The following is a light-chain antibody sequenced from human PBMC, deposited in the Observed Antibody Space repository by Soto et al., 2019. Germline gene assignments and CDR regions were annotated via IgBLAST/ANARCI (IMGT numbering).Light chain of an antibody. CDR3: SSLTTSDTWV. CDR2: EGS. Sequence: QSVLTQPASVSGSPGQSITISCTGTSSDVGSYNLVSWYQQHPGKAPKLMIYEGSKRPSGVSNRFSGSKSGNTASLTISGLQAEDEADYFCSSLTTSDTWVIGGGTKVTVL. V-gene: IGLV2-14*02. CDR1: SSDVGSYNL. J-gene: IGLJ3*02.